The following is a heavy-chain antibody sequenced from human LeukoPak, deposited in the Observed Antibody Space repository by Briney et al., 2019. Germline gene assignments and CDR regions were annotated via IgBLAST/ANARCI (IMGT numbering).Heavy chain of an antibody. CDR2: ITGNGDTI. CDR3: ARRGYYFESGAYYYFDY. CDR1: GFTFNTYA. D-gene: IGHD3-22*01. J-gene: IGHJ4*02. V-gene: IGHV3-23*01. Sequence: GGSLRLSCAASGFTFNTYAMNWVRQAPGRGLGWVSGITGNGDTIYYVDSVKGRFTISRDNSKNTLYLQMNSLGAEDTAAYYCARRGYYFESGAYYYFDYWGQGTLVTVSS.